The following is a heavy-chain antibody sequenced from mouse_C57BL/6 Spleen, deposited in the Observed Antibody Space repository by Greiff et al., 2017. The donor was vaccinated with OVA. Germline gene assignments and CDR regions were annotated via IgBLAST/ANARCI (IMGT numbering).Heavy chain of an antibody. D-gene: IGHD4-1*01. Sequence: VQLQQPGAELVKPGASVKLSCKASGYTFTSYWMHWVKQRPGQGLEWIGMIHPNSGSTNYNEKFKSKATLTVDKSSSTAYMQLSSLTSEDSAVYYCARLTGTSYAMDYWGQGTSVTVSS. J-gene: IGHJ4*01. V-gene: IGHV1-64*01. CDR3: ARLTGTSYAMDY. CDR1: GYTFTSYW. CDR2: IHPNSGST.